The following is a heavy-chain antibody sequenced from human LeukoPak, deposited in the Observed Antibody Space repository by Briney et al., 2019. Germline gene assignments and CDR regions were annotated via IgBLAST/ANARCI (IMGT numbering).Heavy chain of an antibody. CDR1: GFTFSSYA. J-gene: IGHJ4*02. V-gene: IGHV3-23*01. D-gene: IGHD2-21*01. CDR2: ISGSGGST. Sequence: GGSLRLSCAASGFTFSSYAMSWVRQAPEKGLEWVSTISGSGGSTYYTGPVRGRFTISRDNSKNTLYLQMNSLRAEDTAVYYCATSILWWWPFDYWGQGTLVTVSS. CDR3: ATSILWWWPFDY.